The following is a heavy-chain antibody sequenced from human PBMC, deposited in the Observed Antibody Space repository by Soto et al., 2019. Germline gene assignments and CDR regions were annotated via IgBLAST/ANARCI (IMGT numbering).Heavy chain of an antibody. Sequence: ASVKVSCKASGYTFTSYAMHWVRQAPGQRLEWMGWINAGNGNTKYSQKFQGRVTITRDTSASTAYMELSSLRSGDTAVYYCARAILSFSDILTGYPYYFDYWGQGTPVTVSS. CDR2: INAGNGNT. CDR3: ARAILSFSDILTGYPYYFDY. J-gene: IGHJ4*02. V-gene: IGHV1-3*01. D-gene: IGHD3-9*01. CDR1: GYTFTSYA.